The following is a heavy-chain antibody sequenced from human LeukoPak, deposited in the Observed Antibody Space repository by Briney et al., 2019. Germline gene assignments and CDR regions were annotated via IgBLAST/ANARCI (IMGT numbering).Heavy chain of an antibody. CDR3: ARVAAAGTGPDY. V-gene: IGHV4-59*01. CDR1: GVSMSNYY. CDR2: IYYSGST. Sequence: PSETLSLTCTVSGVSMSNYYWSWIRQPPGKGLEWIGYIYYSGSTNCNPSLKSRVTISIDTSKNEFSLKLSSVTAADTAVYYCARVAAAGTGPDYWGQGTLVTVSS. J-gene: IGHJ4*02. D-gene: IGHD6-13*01.